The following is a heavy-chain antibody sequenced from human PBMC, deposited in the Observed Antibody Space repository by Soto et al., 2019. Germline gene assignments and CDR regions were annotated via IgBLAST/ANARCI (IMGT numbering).Heavy chain of an antibody. D-gene: IGHD4-17*01. CDR3: ASGGGFMTTVVTPFDY. CDR1: GGSISSGDYY. Sequence: SETLSLTXTVSGGSISSGDYYWSWIRQPPGKGLEWIGYIYYSGSTYYNPSLKSRVTISVDTSKNQFSLKLSSVTAADTAVYYCASGGGFMTTVVTPFDYWGQGTLLTVSS. CDR2: IYYSGST. V-gene: IGHV4-30-4*01. J-gene: IGHJ4*02.